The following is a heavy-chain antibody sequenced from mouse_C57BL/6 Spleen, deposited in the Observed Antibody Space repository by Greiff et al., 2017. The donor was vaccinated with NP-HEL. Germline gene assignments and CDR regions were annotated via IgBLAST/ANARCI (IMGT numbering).Heavy chain of an antibody. J-gene: IGHJ2*01. D-gene: IGHD2-4*01. CDR3: ARGYYDYDSYFDY. V-gene: IGHV1-52*01. Sequence: QVQLQQPGAELVRPGSSVKLSCKASGYTFTSYWMHWVKQRPIQGLEWIGNIDPSDSETHYNQKFKDKATLTVDQSSSTAYMQLSSLTSEDSAVYYCARGYYDYDSYFDYWGQGTTLTVSS. CDR2: IDPSDSET. CDR1: GYTFTSYW.